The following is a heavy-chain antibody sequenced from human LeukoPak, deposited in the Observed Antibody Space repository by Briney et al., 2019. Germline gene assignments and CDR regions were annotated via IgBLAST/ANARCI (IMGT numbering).Heavy chain of an antibody. J-gene: IGHJ5*02. V-gene: IGHV1-69*06. CDR3: VHNYGQGSWFDP. CDR1: GGTFSSYA. CDR2: IIPIFGTA. Sequence: SVKVSCKASGGTFSSYAISWVRQAPGQGLEWMGGIIPIFGTANYAQKFQGRVTITADKSTSTAYMELSSLRSEDTAVYYCVHNYGQGSWFDPWGQGTLVTVSS. D-gene: IGHD4-17*01.